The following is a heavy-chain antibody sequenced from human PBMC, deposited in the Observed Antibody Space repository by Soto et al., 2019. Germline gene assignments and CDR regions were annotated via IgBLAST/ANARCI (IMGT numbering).Heavy chain of an antibody. CDR3: ARGEDYDVWSGESVLYMDV. J-gene: IGHJ6*03. CDR2: INHSGST. CDR1: GGSFSGYY. V-gene: IGHV4-34*01. Sequence: SETLSLTCAVYGGSFSGYYWSWIRQPPGKGLEWIGEINHSGSTNYNPSLKSRVTISVDTSKNQFSLKLSSVTAADTAVYYCARGEDYDVWSGESVLYMDVWGKGTTVNVSS. D-gene: IGHD3-3*01.